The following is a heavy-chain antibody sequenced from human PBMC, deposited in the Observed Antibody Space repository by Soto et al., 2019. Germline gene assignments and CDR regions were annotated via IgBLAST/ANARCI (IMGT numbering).Heavy chain of an antibody. D-gene: IGHD5-12*01. CDR2: ISSSSSTI. CDR1: GFTFSSYS. CDR3: ARRGRGGYAIYYYYMDV. V-gene: IGHV3-48*04. Sequence: GGSLRLSCAASGFTFSSYSMNWVRQAPGKGLEWVSYISSSSSTIYYADSVKGRFTISRDNAKNSLYLQMNSLRAEDTAVYYCARRGRGGYAIYYYYMDVWGKGTTVTVSS. J-gene: IGHJ6*03.